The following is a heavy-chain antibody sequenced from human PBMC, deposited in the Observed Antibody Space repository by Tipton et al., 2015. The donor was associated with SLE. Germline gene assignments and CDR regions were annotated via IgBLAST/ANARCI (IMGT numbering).Heavy chain of an antibody. CDR1: GGSISSSSYY. CDR2: IYNSGST. D-gene: IGHD4-17*01. J-gene: IGHJ3*02. Sequence: TLSLTCTVSGGSISSSSYYWGWIRQPPGKGLEWIGYIYNSGSTNYNPSLKSRVTISVDTSKNQFSLKLSSVTAADTAVYYCASLDYGDYDHAFDIWGQGTMVTVSS. V-gene: IGHV4-61*05. CDR3: ASLDYGDYDHAFDI.